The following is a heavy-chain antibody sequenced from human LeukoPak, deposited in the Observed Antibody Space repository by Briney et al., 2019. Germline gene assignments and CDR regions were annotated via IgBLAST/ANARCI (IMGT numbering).Heavy chain of an antibody. CDR2: ISRTSEYI. Sequence: PWGSLILSCAASGFTFSIYFMNWVRQAPGKGLEWVSSISRTSEYIHYADSVRGRFAISRDNAKNSVYLQMNSLRAEDTAVYFCAGGGDFDYWGQGILVTVSA. CDR3: AGGGDFDY. V-gene: IGHV3-21*01. J-gene: IGHJ4*02. CDR1: GFTFSIYF. D-gene: IGHD3-16*01.